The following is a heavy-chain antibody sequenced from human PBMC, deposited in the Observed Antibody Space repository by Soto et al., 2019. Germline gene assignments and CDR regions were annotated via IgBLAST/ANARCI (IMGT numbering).Heavy chain of an antibody. CDR2: INHRRST. Sequence: PSETLSLTCAVYGGSFSGSSWSWLRQPPGKGREWIGEINHRRSTNYNPSLKSRVTISVDTSKNQCSLKLSSVTAADTAVYYCARRYCTTGVCRGPGWFDPWGQGSLVTVSS. J-gene: IGHJ5*02. V-gene: IGHV4-34*01. CDR1: GGSFSGSS. D-gene: IGHD2-8*01. CDR3: ARRYCTTGVCRGPGWFDP.